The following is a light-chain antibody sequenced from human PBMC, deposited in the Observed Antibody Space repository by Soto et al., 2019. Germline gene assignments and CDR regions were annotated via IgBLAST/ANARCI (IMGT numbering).Light chain of an antibody. J-gene: IGLJ1*01. Sequence: QSALTQPASVSGSPGQSITISCTGTSSDIGGYNYVSWYQQHPGKAPKLLISDVTNRPSGVSNRFSGSKSANTASLAISGLQAEDEAEYYCSSYTSSTTFVFGPGTKVTVL. CDR1: SSDIGGYNY. CDR2: DVT. CDR3: SSYTSSTTFV. V-gene: IGLV2-14*03.